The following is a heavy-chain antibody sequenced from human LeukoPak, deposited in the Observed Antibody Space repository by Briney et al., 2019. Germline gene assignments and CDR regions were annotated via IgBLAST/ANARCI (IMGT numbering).Heavy chain of an antibody. J-gene: IGHJ4*02. Sequence: EASVKVSCKASGGTFSSYAISWVRQAPGQGLEWMGGIIPIFGTANYAQKFQGRVTITTDESTSTAYMELSSLRSDDTGVYYCARVEDDFWSGYCAFDYWGQGTLVTVSS. D-gene: IGHD3-3*01. V-gene: IGHV1-69*05. CDR2: IIPIFGTA. CDR3: ARVEDDFWSGYCAFDY. CDR1: GGTFSSYA.